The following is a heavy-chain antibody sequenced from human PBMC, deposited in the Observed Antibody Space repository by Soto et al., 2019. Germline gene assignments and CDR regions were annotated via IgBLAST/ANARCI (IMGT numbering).Heavy chain of an antibody. V-gene: IGHV3-9*01. CDR3: AREDCISTSCYAGDWFDP. D-gene: IGHD2-2*01. J-gene: IGHJ5*02. CDR1: GFTFDDYA. CDR2: ISWNGGNI. Sequence: GGSLRLSCAASGFTFDDYAMHWVRQAPGKGLEWVSGISWNGGNIVYADSVKGRFTISRDNAKNSLYLQMNSLRAEDTALYYCAREDCISTSCYAGDWFDPWGQGTLVTVSS.